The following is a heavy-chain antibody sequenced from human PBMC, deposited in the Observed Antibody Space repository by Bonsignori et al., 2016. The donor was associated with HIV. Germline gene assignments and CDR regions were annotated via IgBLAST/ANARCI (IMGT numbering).Heavy chain of an antibody. CDR2: ISSSGSTI. CDR3: AREIWRGAYDSSGYYPPHWFDP. Sequence: VRQAPGKGLEWVSYISSSGSTIYYADSVKGRFTISRDNAKNSLYLQMNSLRAEDTAIYYCAREIWRGAYDSSGYYPPHWFDPWGQGTLVTVSS. V-gene: IGHV3-48*03. J-gene: IGHJ5*02. D-gene: IGHD3-22*01.